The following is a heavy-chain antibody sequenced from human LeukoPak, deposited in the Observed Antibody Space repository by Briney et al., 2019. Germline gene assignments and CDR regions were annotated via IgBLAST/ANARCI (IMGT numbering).Heavy chain of an antibody. CDR2: VYFSGST. V-gene: IGHV4-59*08. Sequence: SETLSLTCTVSGGSISTYFWSWIRQPPGKRLEWIGHVYFSGSTNYNPSLESRVTISVDTSKNHFSLTLSSVTAADTAVYYCARHKSSGSYPLDYWGQGILVTVSS. J-gene: IGHJ4*02. CDR3: ARHKSSGSYPLDY. CDR1: GGSISTYF. D-gene: IGHD3-22*01.